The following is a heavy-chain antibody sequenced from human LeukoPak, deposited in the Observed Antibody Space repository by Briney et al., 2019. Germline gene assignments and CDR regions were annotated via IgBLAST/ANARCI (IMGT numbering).Heavy chain of an antibody. CDR1: GYTFTGYY. Sequence: ASVKVSCKASGYTFTGYYMHWARQAPGQGLEWMGWINPNSGGTNYAQKFQGRVTMTRDTSISTAYMELSRLRSDDTAVYYCARDRYCSGGSCYSNWFDPWGQGTLVTVSS. V-gene: IGHV1-2*02. D-gene: IGHD2-15*01. J-gene: IGHJ5*02. CDR2: INPNSGGT. CDR3: ARDRYCSGGSCYSNWFDP.